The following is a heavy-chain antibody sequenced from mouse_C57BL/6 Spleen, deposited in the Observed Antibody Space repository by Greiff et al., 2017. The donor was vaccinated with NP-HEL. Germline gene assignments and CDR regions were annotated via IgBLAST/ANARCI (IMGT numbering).Heavy chain of an antibody. J-gene: IGHJ4*01. Sequence: EVKLVESGGGLVKPGGSLKLSCAASGFTFSDYGMHWVRQAPEKGLEWVAYISSGSSTIYYADTVKGRFTISRDNAKNTLFLQMTSLRSEDTAMYYCARRLDYYGSSDYAMDYWGQGTSVTVSS. CDR3: ARRLDYYGSSDYAMDY. D-gene: IGHD1-1*01. CDR2: ISSGSSTI. V-gene: IGHV5-17*01. CDR1: GFTFSDYG.